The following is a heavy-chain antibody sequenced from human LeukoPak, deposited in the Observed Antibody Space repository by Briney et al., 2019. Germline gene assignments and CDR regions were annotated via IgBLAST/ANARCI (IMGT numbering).Heavy chain of an antibody. V-gene: IGHV3-74*01. D-gene: IGHD1-14*01. CDR3: TRPSRKEPDY. CDR1: GFTFSSSW. Sequence: GGSLRLSCAASGFTFSSSWMHWVRQTPGKGLVWVSRINSDGSSTSYADSVKGRFTISRDNAKNTLSLQMNSLRAEDTAVYYCTRPSRKEPDYWGQGTLVTVSS. J-gene: IGHJ4*02. CDR2: INSDGSST.